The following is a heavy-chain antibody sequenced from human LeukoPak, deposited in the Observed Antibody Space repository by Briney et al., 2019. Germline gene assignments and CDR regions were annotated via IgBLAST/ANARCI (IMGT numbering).Heavy chain of an antibody. CDR1: GGSLSSVGYY. Sequence: SQTLSLTCTVSGGSLSSVGYYWSWIRQHPGKGLGWIGYIYYSGSTYYNPSLKSRVTISVDTSKNQFSLKLSSVTAADTAVYYCVRQRGSGSYYNGNWFDPWGQGTLVTVSS. V-gene: IGHV4-31*03. CDR2: IYYSGST. CDR3: VRQRGSGSYYNGNWFDP. J-gene: IGHJ5*02. D-gene: IGHD3-10*01.